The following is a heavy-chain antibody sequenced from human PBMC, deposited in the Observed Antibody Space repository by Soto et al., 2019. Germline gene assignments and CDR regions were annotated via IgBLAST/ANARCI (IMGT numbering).Heavy chain of an antibody. CDR1: GFTFTNYH. Sequence: GASVKVSCKASGFTFTNYHITWLRQVPGQGLEWMGWISPYNGKTDYAQSLQGRVTMITDTSRNSVYMEVRSLRSDDTAVCYCARGVAILPDYYYHGLDVWGQGTTVTVSS. V-gene: IGHV1-18*04. CDR2: ISPYNGKT. D-gene: IGHD5-12*01. CDR3: ARGVAILPDYYYHGLDV. J-gene: IGHJ6*02.